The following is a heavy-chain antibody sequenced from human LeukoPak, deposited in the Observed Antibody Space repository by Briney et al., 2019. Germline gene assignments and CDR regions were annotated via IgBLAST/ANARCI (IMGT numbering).Heavy chain of an antibody. D-gene: IGHD3-3*01. Sequence: PGGSLRLSCAASGFTFSSYEMNWVRQAPGKGLGWVSYISSSGSTIYYADSVKDRFTISRDNAKNSLYLQMNSLRAEDTAVYYCARTGYDFWSGPPDYWGQGTLVTVSS. V-gene: IGHV3-48*03. CDR1: GFTFSSYE. CDR2: ISSSGSTI. J-gene: IGHJ4*02. CDR3: ARTGYDFWSGPPDY.